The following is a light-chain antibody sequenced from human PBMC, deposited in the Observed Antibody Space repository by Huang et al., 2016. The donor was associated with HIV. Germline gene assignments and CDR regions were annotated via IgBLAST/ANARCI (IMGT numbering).Light chain of an antibody. CDR2: AAS. Sequence: DIQMTQSPFSLSASIGDRVTVTCRASQPISNSLAWYQQKPGQAPKLLLYAASRLKSGVPSRFSDSGSGTTYSLTISSLRPEDFATYHCQQYFTTPPWSFGQGTKLEIK. CDR3: QQYFTTPPWS. J-gene: IGKJ2*01. V-gene: IGKV1-NL1*01. CDR1: QPISNS.